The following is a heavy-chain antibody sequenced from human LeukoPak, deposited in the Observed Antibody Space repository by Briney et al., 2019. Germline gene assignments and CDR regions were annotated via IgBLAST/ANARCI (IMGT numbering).Heavy chain of an antibody. CDR2: IIPIFGTA. J-gene: IGHJ5*02. CDR3: ATGPLTGTTRDLFDP. CDR1: GGTFSSYA. Sequence: SVKVSCKASGGTFSSYAISWVRQAPGQGLEWMGGIIPIFGTANYAQKFQGRVTITTDESTSTAYMELSSLRSEDTAVYYCATGPLTGTTRDLFDPWGQGTLVTVSS. D-gene: IGHD1-20*01. V-gene: IGHV1-69*05.